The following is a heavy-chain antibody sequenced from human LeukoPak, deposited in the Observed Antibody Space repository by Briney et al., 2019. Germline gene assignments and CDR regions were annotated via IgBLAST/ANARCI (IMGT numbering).Heavy chain of an antibody. CDR3: AREAVAGTPFPLFDY. V-gene: IGHV1-69*04. CDR2: IIPILGIA. CDR1: GGTFSSYT. Sequence: ASVKVSCKASGGTFSSYTISRVRQAPGQGLEWMGRIIPILGIANYAQKFQGRVTITADKSTSTAYMELSSLRSEDTAVYYCAREAVAGTPFPLFDYWGQGTLVTVSS. J-gene: IGHJ4*02. D-gene: IGHD6-19*01.